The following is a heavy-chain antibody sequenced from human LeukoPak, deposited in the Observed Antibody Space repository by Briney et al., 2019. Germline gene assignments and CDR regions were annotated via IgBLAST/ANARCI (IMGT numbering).Heavy chain of an antibody. D-gene: IGHD4-17*01. V-gene: IGHV3-53*04. CDR2: IYSGGST. J-gene: IGHJ3*02. CDR1: GFNVSSNY. CDR3: ARDFGDYLAFDI. Sequence: GGPLRLSCAASGFNVSSNYMSWVRQAPGKGLEWVSVIYSGGSTYYADTVKGRFTISRHNSKNTLYLEMNSLRAEDTAVYYCARDFGDYLAFDIWGQGTMVTVSS.